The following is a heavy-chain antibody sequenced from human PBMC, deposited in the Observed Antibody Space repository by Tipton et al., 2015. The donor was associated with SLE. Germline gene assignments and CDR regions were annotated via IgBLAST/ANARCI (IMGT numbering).Heavy chain of an antibody. J-gene: IGHJ3*02. Sequence: TLSLTCTVSGGSISSASYYWNWIRQPAGKGLEWIGRIFTSGYTDYNPSLNSRVTISVDASKNQFSLRMASVTAADTAVYYCARELDTFDIRGQGTMVTVSS. CDR3: ARELDTFDI. CDR2: IFTSGYT. V-gene: IGHV4-61*02. CDR1: GGSISSASYY.